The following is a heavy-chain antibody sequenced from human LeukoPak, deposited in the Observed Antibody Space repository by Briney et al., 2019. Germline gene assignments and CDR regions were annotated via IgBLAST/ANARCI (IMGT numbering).Heavy chain of an antibody. D-gene: IGHD3-9*01. J-gene: IGHJ5*02. V-gene: IGHV1-18*01. CDR1: GYTFTSYG. CDR2: ISAYNGNT. Sequence: ASVKVSCKASGYTFTSYGISWVRQAPGQGLEWMGWISAYNGNTNYAQKLQGRVTMTTDTSTSTAYMELRSLRSDDTAVYCCAREGNDILTGYLVDPWGQGTLVTVSS. CDR3: AREGNDILTGYLVDP.